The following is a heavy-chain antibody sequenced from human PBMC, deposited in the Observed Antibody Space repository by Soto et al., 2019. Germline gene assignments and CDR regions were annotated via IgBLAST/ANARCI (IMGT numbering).Heavy chain of an antibody. Sequence: EVQLLESGGGLVQPGGSLRLSCEASRFSFSSYEMSWVRQAAGKGLEWVSRVSLTGDRTNYAGSVKGRFTVSRDNFKNALYLEMDSLRPEDTTIYSCARGGGYCTPTSCAIDFWGRGTQVTVSS. CDR1: RFSFSSYE. CDR2: VSLTGDRT. J-gene: IGHJ4*02. CDR3: ARGGGYCTPTSCAIDF. V-gene: IGHV3-23*01. D-gene: IGHD2-8*01.